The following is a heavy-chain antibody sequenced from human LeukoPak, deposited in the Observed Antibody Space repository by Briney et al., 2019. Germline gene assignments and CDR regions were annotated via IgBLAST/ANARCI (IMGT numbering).Heavy chain of an antibody. CDR2: IYYSGST. D-gene: IGHD3-9*01. Sequence: SETLSLTCTVSGGSISSYYWSWIRQPPGKGLEWIGYIYYSGSTNYNPSLKSRVTISVDTSKNQFSLKLSSVTAADTAVYYCARGRPTGIHYFDYWGQGTLVTVSS. J-gene: IGHJ4*02. CDR3: ARGRPTGIHYFDY. V-gene: IGHV4-59*08. CDR1: GGSISSYY.